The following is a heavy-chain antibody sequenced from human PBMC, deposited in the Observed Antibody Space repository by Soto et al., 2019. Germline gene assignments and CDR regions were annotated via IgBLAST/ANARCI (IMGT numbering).Heavy chain of an antibody. J-gene: IGHJ5*02. CDR3: AKSPTREYQLLSDWFDP. CDR1: GFTFRSYA. V-gene: IGHV3-23*01. CDR2: ISGSGGST. Sequence: GGSLRLSCAASGFTFRSYAMSWVRQAPGKGLEWVSAISGSGGSTYYADSVKGRFTIYRDNSKNTLYLQMNSLRAEDTAVYYCAKSPTREYQLLSDWFDPWGQGTLVTVSS. D-gene: IGHD2-2*01.